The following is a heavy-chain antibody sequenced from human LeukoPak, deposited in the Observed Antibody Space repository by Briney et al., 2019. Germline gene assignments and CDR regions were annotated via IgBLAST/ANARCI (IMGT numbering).Heavy chain of an antibody. J-gene: IGHJ4*02. CDR1: GFTLGGHD. V-gene: IGHV3-13*01. Sequence: GGSLRLSCTASGFTLGGHDMHWVRQTTGDGLEWVAAVSAGHHAFYAGSVKGRFTVSREDAKNSLYLQMNSLRAEDTAVYYCAKAVQNTAMYYFDCWGQGTLVTVSS. CDR3: AKAVQNTAMYYFDC. CDR2: VSAGHHA. D-gene: IGHD5-18*01.